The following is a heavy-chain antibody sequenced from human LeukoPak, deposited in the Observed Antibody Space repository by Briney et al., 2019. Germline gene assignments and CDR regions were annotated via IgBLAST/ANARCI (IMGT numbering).Heavy chain of an antibody. CDR3: ARGVRPYDILTFRANYYYYMDV. D-gene: IGHD3-9*01. J-gene: IGHJ6*03. V-gene: IGHV1-8*01. Sequence: ASVKVSCKASGYTFTSYDINWVRQATGQGLEWMGWMNPNSGNTGYAQKFQGRVTMTRNTSISTAYMELRSLRSDDTAVYYCARGVRPYDILTFRANYYYYMDVWGKGTTVTISS. CDR2: MNPNSGNT. CDR1: GYTFTSYD.